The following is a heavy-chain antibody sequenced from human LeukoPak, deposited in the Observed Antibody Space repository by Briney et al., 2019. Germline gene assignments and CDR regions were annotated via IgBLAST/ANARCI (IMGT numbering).Heavy chain of an antibody. D-gene: IGHD6-19*01. CDR1: GDSFSSVKDY. J-gene: IGHJ4*02. Sequence: SETLSLTCTVSGDSFSSVKDYWAWIRQPPGKGLEWIASGDYSGGTYYNPSLESRVTISADMSKNQFSLKLSSVTAADTAVYYCARERGEEYSSGWYKRNYFDNWGQGTRVTVSS. CDR3: ARERGEEYSSGWYKRNYFDN. V-gene: IGHV4-39*07. CDR2: GDYSGGT.